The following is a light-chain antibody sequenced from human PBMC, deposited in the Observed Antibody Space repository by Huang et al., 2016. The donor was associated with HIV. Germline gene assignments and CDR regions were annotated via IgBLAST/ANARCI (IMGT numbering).Light chain of an antibody. CDR1: QSVSSY. J-gene: IGKJ1*01. Sequence: EIVLTQSPATLSLSPGERATLSCWASQSVSSYLAWYQQKPGQAPRLLIYDASNRATGIPARFSGNGSGTDFTLTISSLEPEDFAVYYCQQRSNWPRTFGQGTKVEIK. CDR3: QQRSNWPRT. CDR2: DAS. V-gene: IGKV3-11*01.